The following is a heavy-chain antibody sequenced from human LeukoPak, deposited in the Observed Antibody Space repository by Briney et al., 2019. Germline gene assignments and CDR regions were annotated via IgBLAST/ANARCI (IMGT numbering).Heavy chain of an antibody. J-gene: IGHJ4*02. Sequence: PSETLSLTCTVSGVSISSGDYYWSWIRQPPGKGLEWIGNIYYSGSTYYNPSLKSRVTISVDTSKNQFSLKLSSVTAADTAVYYCARVLYYYDSSGYYYYFDYWGQGTLVTVSS. CDR3: ARVLYYYDSSGYYYYFDY. D-gene: IGHD3-22*01. V-gene: IGHV4-30-4*01. CDR2: IYYSGST. CDR1: GVSISSGDYY.